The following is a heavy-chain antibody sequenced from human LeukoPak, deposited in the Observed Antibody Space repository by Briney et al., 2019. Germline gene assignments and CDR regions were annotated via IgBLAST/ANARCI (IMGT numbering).Heavy chain of an antibody. CDR1: GGSFSGYY. J-gene: IGHJ4*02. CDR3: AREGGLVYCSSTSCYTHRRNYFDY. D-gene: IGHD2-2*02. Sequence: SSETLSLTCAVYGGSFSGYYWSWIRQPPGKGLEWIGEINHSGSTNYNPSLKSRVTISVDTSKNQFSLKLSSVTAADTPVYYCAREGGLVYCSSTSCYTHRRNYFDYWGQGTLVTVSS. CDR2: INHSGST. V-gene: IGHV4-34*01.